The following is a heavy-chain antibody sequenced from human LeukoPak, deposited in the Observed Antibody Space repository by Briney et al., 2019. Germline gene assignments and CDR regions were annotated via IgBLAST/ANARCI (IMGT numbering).Heavy chain of an antibody. CDR3: VIGGLTDGWELDY. V-gene: IGHV3-64D*06. D-gene: IGHD1-26*01. CDR1: GFTFSSYA. CDR2: VSSNGGST. J-gene: IGHJ4*02. Sequence: GGSLRLSCSASGFTFSSYAMHWVRQAPGKGLEYVSAVSSNGGSTYYADSVKGRFTISRDNSKNTLYLQMSSLRAEDTAVYYCVIGGLTDGWELDYWGQGTLVTVSS.